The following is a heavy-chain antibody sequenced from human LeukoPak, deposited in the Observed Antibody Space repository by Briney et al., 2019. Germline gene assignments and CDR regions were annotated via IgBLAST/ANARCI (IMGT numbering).Heavy chain of an antibody. Sequence: GGSLRLSCAASGFTFSNYWMGWVRQAPGKRPEWVANMNIDGSEKYYADSVKGRFSISRDNARNSVYLQMASLRVEDTAVYYCAKDNRRHYTSGPNPDSLHWGQGALVTVSS. CDR1: GFTFSNYW. V-gene: IGHV3-7*01. D-gene: IGHD6-19*01. CDR3: AKDNRRHYTSGPNPDSLH. J-gene: IGHJ4*02. CDR2: MNIDGSEK.